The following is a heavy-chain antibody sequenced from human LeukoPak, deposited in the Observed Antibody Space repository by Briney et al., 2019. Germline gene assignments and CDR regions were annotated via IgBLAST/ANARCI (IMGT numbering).Heavy chain of an antibody. CDR3: ATDLWGSTSLDY. D-gene: IGHD2-2*01. V-gene: IGHV1-18*01. J-gene: IGHJ4*02. Sequence: ASVKVSCKASGYTFTSYGISWVRQAPGQGLEWMGWISAYNGNTNYAQKLQGRVTMTEDTSTDTAYMELSSLRSEDTAVYYCATDLWGSTSLDYWGQGTLVTVSS. CDR2: ISAYNGNT. CDR1: GYTFTSYG.